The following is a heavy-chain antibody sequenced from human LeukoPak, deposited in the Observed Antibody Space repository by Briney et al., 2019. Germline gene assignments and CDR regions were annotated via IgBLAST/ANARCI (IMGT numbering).Heavy chain of an antibody. V-gene: IGHV4-59*01. CDR1: GGSISSYY. Sequence: SETLSLTCTVSGGSISSYYWSWIRQPPGKGLEWIGYIYYSGSTNYNPSLKSRVTISVDTSKNQFSLKLSSVTAADTAVYYCARSHCSGGSCYLYNWFDPWGQGTLVTVSS. J-gene: IGHJ5*02. D-gene: IGHD2-15*01. CDR3: ARSHCSGGSCYLYNWFDP. CDR2: IYYSGST.